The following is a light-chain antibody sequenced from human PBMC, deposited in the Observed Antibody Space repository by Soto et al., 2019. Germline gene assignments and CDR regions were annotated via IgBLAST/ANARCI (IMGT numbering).Light chain of an antibody. V-gene: IGKV3-20*01. CDR3: QQYGSSPEA. CDR1: QSVSSSY. J-gene: IGKJ1*01. Sequence: EIVLTQSPGTLSLSPGERATLSCRASQSVSSSYLAWYQQKPGQAPRLLIYGASSRATGIPDGLSGSGSGADFTLTISRLEPEDFAVYYCQQYGSSPEACGQGTKVEIK. CDR2: GAS.